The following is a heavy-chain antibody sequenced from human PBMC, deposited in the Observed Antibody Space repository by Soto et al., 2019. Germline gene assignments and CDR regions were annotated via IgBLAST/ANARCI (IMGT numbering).Heavy chain of an antibody. J-gene: IGHJ4*02. Sequence: ALRLSCAASGFTFTRYSMNWVRQAPGKGLEWVSSISSTTNYIYYGDSMKGRFTISRDNAKNSLYLEMNSLRAEDTAVYYCARESEDLTSNFDYWGQGTLVTVSS. CDR1: GFTFTRYS. V-gene: IGHV3-21*06. CDR2: ISSTTNYI. CDR3: ARESEDLTSNFDY.